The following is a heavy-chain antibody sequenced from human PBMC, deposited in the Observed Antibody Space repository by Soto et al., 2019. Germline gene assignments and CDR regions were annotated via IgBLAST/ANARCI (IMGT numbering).Heavy chain of an antibody. J-gene: IGHJ5*02. CDR3: ARAGSPFDSDSSGYRGFDR. Sequence: GGSLRLSCVASGFAVSNNYMNWVRQAPGKGLEWVSVVYSGGTTYYADSVRGRFTVSRDDSKNTLFLQMSSLRAEDTAVYYCARAGSPFDSDSSGYRGFDRWGQGTLVTVSS. CDR1: GFAVSNNY. CDR2: VYSGGTT. V-gene: IGHV3-53*01. D-gene: IGHD3-22*01.